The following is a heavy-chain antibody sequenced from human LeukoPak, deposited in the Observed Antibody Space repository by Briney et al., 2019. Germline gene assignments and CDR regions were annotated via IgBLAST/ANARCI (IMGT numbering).Heavy chain of an antibody. Sequence: PGRSLRLSCAASGFTFSSYSMNWVRQAPGKGLEWVSSISSRSSYIYYADSVKGRFTISRDNAKNSLYLQMNSLRAEDTAVYYCARGGSSWYSDAFDIWGQGTMVTVSS. CDR2: ISSRSSYI. CDR1: GFTFSSYS. D-gene: IGHD6-13*01. V-gene: IGHV3-21*01. CDR3: ARGGSSWYSDAFDI. J-gene: IGHJ3*02.